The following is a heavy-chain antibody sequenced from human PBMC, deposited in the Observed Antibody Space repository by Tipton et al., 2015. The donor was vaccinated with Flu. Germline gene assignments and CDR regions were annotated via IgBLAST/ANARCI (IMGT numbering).Heavy chain of an antibody. J-gene: IGHJ6*02. D-gene: IGHD3-3*01. CDR2: ISWNSGSI. V-gene: IGHV3-9*01. CDR1: GFTFDDYA. CDR3: AKDLSGGYYDFWSGYYGYYYGMDV. Sequence: SLRLSCAASGFTFDDYAMHWVRQAPGKGLEWVSGISWNSGSIGYADSVKGRFTISRDNAKNSLYLQMNSLRAEDTALYYCAKDLSGGYYDFWSGYYGYYYGMDVWGQGTTVTVSS.